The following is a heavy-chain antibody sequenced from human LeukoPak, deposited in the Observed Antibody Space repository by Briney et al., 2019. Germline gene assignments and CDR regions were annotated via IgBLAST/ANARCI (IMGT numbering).Heavy chain of an antibody. J-gene: IGHJ5*02. CDR1: GYTFTSYG. Sequence: GASVKVSCKASGYTFTSYGISWVRQAPGQGLEWMGWISAYNGNTNYAQKLQGRVTMTTDTSTSTAYMGLRSLRSDDTAVYYCARVKWFGELPQLSWFDPWGQGTLVTVSS. CDR2: ISAYNGNT. CDR3: ARVKWFGELPQLSWFDP. D-gene: IGHD3-10*01. V-gene: IGHV1-18*01.